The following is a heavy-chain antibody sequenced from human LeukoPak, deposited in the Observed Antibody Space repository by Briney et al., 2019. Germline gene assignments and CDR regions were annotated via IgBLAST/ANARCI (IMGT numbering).Heavy chain of an antibody. J-gene: IGHJ5*02. CDR1: GFTFSSYW. D-gene: IGHD6-13*01. Sequence: GGSLRLSCAASGFTFSSYWMNWARQAPGKGLEWVASINHNGNVNYYVDSVKGRFTISRDNAKNSLYLQMNSLRAEDTAVYYCARGSWYPYNWFDPWGQGTLVTVSS. CDR2: INHNGNVN. V-gene: IGHV3-7*04. CDR3: ARGSWYPYNWFDP.